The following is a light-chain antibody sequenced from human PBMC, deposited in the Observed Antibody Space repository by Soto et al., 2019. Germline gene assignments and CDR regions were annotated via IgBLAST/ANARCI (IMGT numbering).Light chain of an antibody. CDR3: QQYGSTPLT. J-gene: IGKJ4*01. CDR1: QSVKNNY. Sequence: EIVLTQSPGTLSLSPGERATLSCRASQSVKNNYLAWYQQKPGQAPRFLIYDVSSRATGIPERFRGSGSGTDFTLTISRLEPEYFAVYYCQQYGSTPLTFGGGTNVDIK. V-gene: IGKV3-20*01. CDR2: DVS.